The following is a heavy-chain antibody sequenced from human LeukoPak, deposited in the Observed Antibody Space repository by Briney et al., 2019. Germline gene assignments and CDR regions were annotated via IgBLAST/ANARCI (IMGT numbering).Heavy chain of an antibody. V-gene: IGHV3-23*01. CDR1: GFTFSTYA. CDR2: ISGSGGST. J-gene: IGHJ4*02. D-gene: IGHD5-18*01. CDR3: TKGTIWLPFDY. Sequence: GGSLRLSCAASGFTFSTYAMSWARQAPGKGLEWVSAISGSGGSTYYADSVKGRFTISRDNSKNTLYLQMNSLRAEDTAVYYCTKGTIWLPFDYWGQGTLVTVSS.